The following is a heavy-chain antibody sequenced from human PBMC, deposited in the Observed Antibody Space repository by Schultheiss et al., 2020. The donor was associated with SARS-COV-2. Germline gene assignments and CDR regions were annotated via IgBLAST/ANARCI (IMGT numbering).Heavy chain of an antibody. V-gene: IGHV1-18*01. Sequence: ASVKVSCKASGYTFTSYGISWVRQAPGQGLEWMGWINPNSGGTNYAQKFQGRVTITADESTSTAYMELSSLRSEDTAVYYCARDVRLRLGELSYLFDYWGQGTLVTVSS. CDR1: GYTFTSYG. CDR2: INPNSGGT. J-gene: IGHJ4*02. D-gene: IGHD3-16*02. CDR3: ARDVRLRLGELSYLFDY.